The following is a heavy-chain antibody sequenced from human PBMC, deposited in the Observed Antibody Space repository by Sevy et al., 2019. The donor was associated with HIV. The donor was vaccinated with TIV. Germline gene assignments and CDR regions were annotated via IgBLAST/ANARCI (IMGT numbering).Heavy chain of an antibody. D-gene: IGHD1-26*01. CDR1: GLTFSSYA. J-gene: IGHJ6*03. V-gene: IGHV3-23*01. Sequence: GGSLRLSCAASGLTFSSYAMSWVRQAPGMGLEWVSGISGSGGSTYYADSVKGRFTISRDNSKNTLYLQMNSLRAEDTAVYYCAKSGRVYYYYMDVWGKGTTVTVSS. CDR3: AKSGRVYYYYMDV. CDR2: ISGSGGST.